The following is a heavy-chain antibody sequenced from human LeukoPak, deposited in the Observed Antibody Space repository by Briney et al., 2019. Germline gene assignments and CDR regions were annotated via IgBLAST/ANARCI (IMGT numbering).Heavy chain of an antibody. CDR2: IKQDGSEK. CDR1: GFTFSSYW. D-gene: IGHD5-12*01. J-gene: IGHJ6*02. V-gene: IGHV3-7*01. Sequence: GGSLRLSCAASGFTFSSYWMSWVRQAPGKGLEWVANIKQDGSEKYYVDSVKGRFTISRDNSKNTLYLQMNSLRAEDTAVYYCAKTYDSDYYYYGMDVWGQGTTVTVSS. CDR3: AKTYDSDYYYYGMDV.